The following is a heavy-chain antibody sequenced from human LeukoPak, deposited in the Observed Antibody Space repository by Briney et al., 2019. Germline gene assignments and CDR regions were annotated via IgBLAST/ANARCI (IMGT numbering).Heavy chain of an antibody. J-gene: IGHJ4*02. CDR2: ISYDGTNK. V-gene: IGHV3-30*03. D-gene: IGHD1-26*01. Sequence: PGGSLRLSCAASGFTFSSYGMHWVRQAPGKGLGWVTVISYDGTNKYYADSVKGRFTISRDNSKITLYLQMISLRTEDTAVYFCARVSAYSGSYYSGFDYWGQGTLVSVSS. CDR3: ARVSAYSGSYYSGFDY. CDR1: GFTFSSYG.